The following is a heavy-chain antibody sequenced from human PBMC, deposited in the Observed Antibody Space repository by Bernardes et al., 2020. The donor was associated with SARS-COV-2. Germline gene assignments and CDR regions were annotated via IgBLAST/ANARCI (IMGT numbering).Heavy chain of an antibody. CDR3: ARSHYEILTGHYESYFAY. J-gene: IGHJ4*02. CDR2: IFDSGTT. D-gene: IGHD3-9*01. Sequence: SETLSLTCTVSGASITTYYWSWIRQSPGKGLEWIGYIFDSGTTNYNPSLRDRVSMSADTPKNQFSLKLSSVTAADTAVYFCARSHYEILTGHYESYFAYWNQGTLVTVSS. CDR1: GASITTYY. V-gene: IGHV4-59*01.